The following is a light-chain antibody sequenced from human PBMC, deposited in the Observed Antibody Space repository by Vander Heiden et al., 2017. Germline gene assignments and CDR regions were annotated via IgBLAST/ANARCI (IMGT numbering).Light chain of an antibody. CDR1: QSVSSN. V-gene: IGKV3-15*01. Sequence: RSSQSVSSNLSWYQQKPCQSPMLLIYGASTRATGIPARFSGSGSGKKFTLTISSRQSEDFAVYYCQQYNNWPPWTFGQGTKVEIK. CDR2: GAS. J-gene: IGKJ1*01. CDR3: QQYNNWPPWT.